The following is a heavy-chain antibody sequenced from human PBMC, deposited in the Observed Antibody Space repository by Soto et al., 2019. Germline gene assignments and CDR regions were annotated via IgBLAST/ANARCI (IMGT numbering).Heavy chain of an antibody. D-gene: IGHD3-22*01. CDR3: ASSYDSSGYSVWFDP. J-gene: IGHJ5*02. V-gene: IGHV1-46*01. CDR1: GYTFTSYY. Sequence: GASVKVSCKASGYTFTSYYMHWVRQAPGQGLEWMGIINPSGGSTSYAQKFQGRVTMTRDTSTSTVYMELSSLRSEDTAVYYCASSYDSSGYSVWFDPWGQGTLVTVSS. CDR2: INPSGGST.